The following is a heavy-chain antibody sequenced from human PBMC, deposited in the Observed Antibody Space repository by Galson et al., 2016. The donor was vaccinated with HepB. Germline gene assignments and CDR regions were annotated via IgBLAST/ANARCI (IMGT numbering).Heavy chain of an antibody. CDR1: GFAVSRYY. CDR2: IYSGGTT. CDR3: GRDSGSWYKGYYYYYYMDV. J-gene: IGHJ6*03. D-gene: IGHD6-13*01. Sequence: SLRLSCAASGFAVSRYYMSWVRQAPGKGLEWVSVIYSGGTTEYADSVKGRFTISRDNSKNTLYLQMNSLRAEDTAVYYCGRDSGSWYKGYYYYYYMDVWGRGTTVTVSS. V-gene: IGHV3-53*01.